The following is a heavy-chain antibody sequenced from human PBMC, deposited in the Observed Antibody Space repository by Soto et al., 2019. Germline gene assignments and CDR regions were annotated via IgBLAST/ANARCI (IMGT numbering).Heavy chain of an antibody. V-gene: IGHV4-31*03. CDR1: GGSISSGGYY. D-gene: IGHD1-26*01. CDR2: IYYSGST. J-gene: IGHJ4*02. CDR3: ATSPVGSYYQWLYYFDY. Sequence: QVQLQESGPGLVKPSQTLSLTCTVSGGSISSGGYYWSWIRQHPGKGLEWIGYIYYSGSTYYNPSLKSRVTISVDTSKNQFSLNLSSVTAADTAVYYCATSPVGSYYQWLYYFDYWGQGTLVTVSS.